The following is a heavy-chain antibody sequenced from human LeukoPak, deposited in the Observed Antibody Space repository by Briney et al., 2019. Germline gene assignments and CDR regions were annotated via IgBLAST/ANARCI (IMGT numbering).Heavy chain of an antibody. Sequence: GGSLRLSCAASGFTFSSYSMNWVRQAPGKGLEWVSSISSSSSYIYYADSVKGRFTISRDNAKNSLYLQMNSLRAEDTAVYYCVRDHPPKSLIAVAGSLHDYYYYYGMDVWGQGTTVTVSS. CDR2: ISSSSSYI. CDR1: GFTFSSYS. V-gene: IGHV3-21*01. J-gene: IGHJ6*02. D-gene: IGHD6-19*01. CDR3: VRDHPPKSLIAVAGSLHDYYYYYGMDV.